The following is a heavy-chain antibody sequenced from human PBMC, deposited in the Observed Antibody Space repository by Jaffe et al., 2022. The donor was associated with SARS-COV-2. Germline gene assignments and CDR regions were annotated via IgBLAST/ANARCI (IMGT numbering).Heavy chain of an antibody. D-gene: IGHD3-3*01. CDR1: GGSISSGSYY. V-gene: IGHV4-61*02. J-gene: IGHJ4*02. CDR2: IYTSGST. CDR3: AREAPDFWSGYYDY. Sequence: QVQLQESGPGLVKPSQTLSLTCTVSGGSISSGSYYWSWIRQPAGKGLEWIGRIYTSGSTNYNPSLKSRVTISVDTSKNQFSLKLSSVTAADTAVYYCAREAPDFWSGYYDYWGQGTLVTVSS.